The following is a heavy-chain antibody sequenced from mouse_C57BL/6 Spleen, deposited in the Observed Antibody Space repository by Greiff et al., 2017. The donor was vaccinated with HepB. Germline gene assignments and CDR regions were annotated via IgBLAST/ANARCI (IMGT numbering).Heavy chain of an antibody. D-gene: IGHD1-1*01. CDR3: ARGRLSTVVATNYYAMDY. CDR2: IYPGSGST. Sequence: VQLQQPGAELVKPGASVKMSCKASGYTFTSYWITWVKQRPGQGLEWIGDIYPGSGSTNYNEKFKSKATLTVDTSSSTAYMQLSSLTSEDSAVYYCARGRLSTVVATNYYAMDYWGQGTSVTVSS. J-gene: IGHJ4*01. V-gene: IGHV1-55*01. CDR1: GYTFTSYW.